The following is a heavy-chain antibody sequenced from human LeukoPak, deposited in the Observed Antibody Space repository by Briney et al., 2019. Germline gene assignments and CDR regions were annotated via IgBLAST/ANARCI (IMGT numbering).Heavy chain of an antibody. J-gene: IGHJ4*02. Sequence: TSETLSLTCAVYGGSFSGYYWSWIRQPPGKGLEWIGDINHSGSTNYNPSLKSRVAISVDTSKNQFSLKLSSVTAADTAVYYCASYRVLSGSSNFGPVFDYWGQGTLVTVSS. V-gene: IGHV4-34*01. CDR1: GGSFSGYY. CDR3: ASYRVLSGSSNFGPVFDY. D-gene: IGHD1-26*01. CDR2: INHSGST.